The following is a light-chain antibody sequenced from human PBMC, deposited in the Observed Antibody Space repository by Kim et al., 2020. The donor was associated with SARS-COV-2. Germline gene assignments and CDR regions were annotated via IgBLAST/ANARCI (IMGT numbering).Light chain of an antibody. V-gene: IGKV1-9*01. J-gene: IGKJ4*01. Sequence: DIQLTQSPSFLSASVGDRVTITCRASQGISSYLAWYQQKAGKAPKLLIHTASILQSGVPSRFSGSGSGTEFTLTIRSLQPEDFASYYCQQLNSAPLTFGGGTKVDIK. CDR1: QGISSY. CDR3: QQLNSAPLT. CDR2: TAS.